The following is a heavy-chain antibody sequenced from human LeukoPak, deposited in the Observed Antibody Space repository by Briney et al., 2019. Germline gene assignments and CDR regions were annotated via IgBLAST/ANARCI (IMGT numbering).Heavy chain of an antibody. Sequence: SETLSLTCAVYGGXFSGYYWNWIRQPPGKGLEWIGEINHSGSTNYNPSLKSRVAISVDTSKNQFSLKLSSVTAADTAVYYCASVRIAAAGLIFDYWGQGTLVTVSS. J-gene: IGHJ4*02. CDR1: GGXFSGYY. D-gene: IGHD6-13*01. CDR3: ASVRIAAAGLIFDY. V-gene: IGHV4-34*01. CDR2: INHSGST.